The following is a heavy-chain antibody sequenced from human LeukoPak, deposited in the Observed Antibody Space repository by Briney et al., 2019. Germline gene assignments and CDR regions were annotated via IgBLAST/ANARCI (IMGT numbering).Heavy chain of an antibody. CDR2: ISYDGSNT. D-gene: IGHD3-10*01. Sequence: PGGSLRLSCAASGFTFSSYAMHWVRQAPGKGLEWVAVISYDGSNTYYADSVKGRFTISRDNSKNTLYLQMNSLRAEDTAVYYCARGHVSTDYITMVRGVKGSGFDYWGQGTLVTVSS. V-gene: IGHV3-30-3*01. CDR1: GFTFSSYA. J-gene: IGHJ4*02. CDR3: ARGHVSTDYITMVRGVKGSGFDY.